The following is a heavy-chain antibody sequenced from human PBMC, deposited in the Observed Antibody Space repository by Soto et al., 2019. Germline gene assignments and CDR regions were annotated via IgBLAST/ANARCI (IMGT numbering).Heavy chain of an antibody. CDR2: TYYRSKWYI. CDR3: VRGWWPRGFDI. Sequence: PSQTLALTCAISGDSVSSNSVSWNWIRQSPSRGLEWLGRTYYRSKWYIEYAVSVKSRITINPDTSKNQFSLQLNSVTPEDTAVYFCVRGWWPRGFDIWGQGTMVTVSS. V-gene: IGHV6-1*01. J-gene: IGHJ3*02. CDR1: GDSVSSNSVS. D-gene: IGHD2-15*01.